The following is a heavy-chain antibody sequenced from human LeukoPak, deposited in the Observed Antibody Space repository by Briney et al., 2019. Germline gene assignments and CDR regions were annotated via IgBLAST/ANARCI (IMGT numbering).Heavy chain of an antibody. D-gene: IGHD6-6*01. Sequence: SETLSLTCAVYGGSFSGYYWSWIRQPPGKGLEWIGEINHSGSTNYNPSLKSRVTISVDTSKNQFSLKLSSVTAADTAGYYCARIKSNYMDVWGKGTTVTISS. CDR2: INHSGST. CDR1: GGSFSGYY. V-gene: IGHV4-34*01. J-gene: IGHJ6*03. CDR3: ARIKSNYMDV.